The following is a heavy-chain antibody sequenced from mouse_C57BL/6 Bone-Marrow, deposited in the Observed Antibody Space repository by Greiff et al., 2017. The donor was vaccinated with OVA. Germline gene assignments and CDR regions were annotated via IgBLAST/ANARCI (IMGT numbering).Heavy chain of an antibody. D-gene: IGHD1-1*01. CDR3: ARGFITTVVASPFAY. CDR1: GYTFTSYG. J-gene: IGHJ3*01. Sequence: QVQLKESGAELARPGASVKLSCKASGYTFTSYGISWVKQRTGQGLEWIGEIYPRSGNTYYNGKFKGKATLTADKSSSTAYMQLSSLTSEDSAVYFCARGFITTVVASPFAYWGQGTLVTVSA. CDR2: IYPRSGNT. V-gene: IGHV1-81*01.